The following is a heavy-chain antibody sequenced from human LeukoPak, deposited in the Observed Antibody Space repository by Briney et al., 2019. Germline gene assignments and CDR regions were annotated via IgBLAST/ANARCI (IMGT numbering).Heavy chain of an antibody. CDR3: ARTDFWSGYKLANDY. J-gene: IGHJ4*02. D-gene: IGHD3-3*01. CDR2: VKQDGSEK. CDR1: GFTFSSYW. V-gene: IGHV3-7*01. Sequence: PGGSLRLSCAASGFTFSSYWMSWVRQAPGKGLEWVANVKQDGSEKYYVDSVKGRFTLSRDNAKNSLYLQMNSLRAEDTAVYYCARTDFWSGYKLANDYWGQGTLVTVSS.